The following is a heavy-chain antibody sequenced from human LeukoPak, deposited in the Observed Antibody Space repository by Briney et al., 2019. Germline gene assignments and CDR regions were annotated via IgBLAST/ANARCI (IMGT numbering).Heavy chain of an antibody. V-gene: IGHV4-59*01. J-gene: IGHJ6*02. D-gene: IGHD3-10*01. CDR1: GGSISTYY. Sequence: SETLSLTCTVSGGSISTYYGNWIRQPPGKGLEWIGYIYYSGSTNYNPSLKSRVTISVDTSKNQFSLKLSSVTAADTAVYYCARDQAITMVRGVISPYYYYYGMDVWGQGTTVTVSS. CDR3: ARDQAITMVRGVISPYYYYYGMDV. CDR2: IYYSGST.